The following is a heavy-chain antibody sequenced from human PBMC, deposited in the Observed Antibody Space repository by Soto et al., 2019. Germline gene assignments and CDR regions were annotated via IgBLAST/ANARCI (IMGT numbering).Heavy chain of an antibody. CDR1: GFSLSTRGVG. V-gene: IGHV2-5*02. CDR2: IYWDDDK. Sequence: QITLKESGPPLVKPTQTLTLTCTFSGFSLSTRGVGVGWIRQTPGKALEWLALIYWDDDKLYSPSLKSRLTSTKDTSQDKVLLVMSNMDPVDTATYYCIRVLWFGELFWGQGTLVTVSS. J-gene: IGHJ4*02. CDR3: IRVLWFGELF. D-gene: IGHD3-10*01.